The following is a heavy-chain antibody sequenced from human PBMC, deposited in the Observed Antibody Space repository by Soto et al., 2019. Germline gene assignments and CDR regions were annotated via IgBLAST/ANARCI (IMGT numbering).Heavy chain of an antibody. J-gene: IGHJ4*02. V-gene: IGHV3-30-3*01. Sequence: PWGALRLSCAASAFTVSSYAMHWVRQGPGKGLEWVAVISYDGSNKYYADSVKGRFTISRDNSKNTLYLQMNSLRAEDTAVYYCARDPVQDGYNLFYFDYWGQGTLVTVSS. CDR1: AFTVSSYA. D-gene: IGHD5-12*01. CDR2: ISYDGSNK. CDR3: ARDPVQDGYNLFYFDY.